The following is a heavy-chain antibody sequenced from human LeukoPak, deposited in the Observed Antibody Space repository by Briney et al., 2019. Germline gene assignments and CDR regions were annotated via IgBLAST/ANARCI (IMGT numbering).Heavy chain of an antibody. J-gene: IGHJ4*02. CDR3: AKTVSGSYSYQGGDY. CDR1: GFTFSSYA. Sequence: PGGSLTLSCAASGFTFSSYAMSWVRQAPGKGLEWVSAISGSGENTNYADSVKGRFTMSRDNSRNMLYLQMNSLRDEDTAKYYCAKTVSGSYSYQGGDYWGRGTLVTVSS. CDR2: ISGSGENT. D-gene: IGHD3-16*02. V-gene: IGHV3-23*01.